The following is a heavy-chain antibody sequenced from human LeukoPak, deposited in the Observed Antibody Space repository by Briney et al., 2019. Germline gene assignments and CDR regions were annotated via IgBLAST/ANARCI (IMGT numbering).Heavy chain of an antibody. D-gene: IGHD6-13*01. J-gene: IGHJ4*02. Sequence: PSETLSLTCTVSGGSISSSSYYWGWIRQPPGKGLEWIGSIYYSGSTYYNPSLKSRVTISVDTSKNQFSLKLSSVTAADTAVYYCARDSFIAAAVPDYWGQGTLVTVSS. CDR2: IYYSGST. CDR3: ARDSFIAAAVPDY. V-gene: IGHV4-39*07. CDR1: GGSISSSSYY.